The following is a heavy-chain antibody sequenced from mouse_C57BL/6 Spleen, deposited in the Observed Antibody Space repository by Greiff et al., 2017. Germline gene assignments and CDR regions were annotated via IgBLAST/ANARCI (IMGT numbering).Heavy chain of an antibody. CDR2: ISSGGDYI. CDR3: TRASYYYSNYYFDY. J-gene: IGHJ2*01. V-gene: IGHV5-9-1*02. CDR1: GFTFSSYA. Sequence: EVKLVDSGEGLVKPGGSLKLSCAASGFTFSSYAMSWVRQTPEKRLEWVAYISSGGDYIYYADTVKGRFTISRDNARNTLYLQMSSLKSEDTAMYYCTRASYYYSNYYFDYWGQGTTLTVSS. D-gene: IGHD2-5*01.